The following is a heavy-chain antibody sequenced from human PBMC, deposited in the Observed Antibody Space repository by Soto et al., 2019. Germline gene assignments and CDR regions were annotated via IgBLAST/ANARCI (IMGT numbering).Heavy chain of an antibody. D-gene: IGHD3-22*01. J-gene: IGHJ5*02. CDR2: IWYDGSNK. CDR3: AKGGGYYFNWFDP. V-gene: IGHV3-33*06. CDR1: GITFSSYG. Sequence: QVQLVESGGGVVQPGRSLRLSCAASGITFSSYGMHWVRQAPGKGLEWVAVIWYDGSNKYYADSVKGRFTISRDNSKNTVYLQMNSLRAEDTAVYYCAKGGGYYFNWFDPRGQGTLVTVSS.